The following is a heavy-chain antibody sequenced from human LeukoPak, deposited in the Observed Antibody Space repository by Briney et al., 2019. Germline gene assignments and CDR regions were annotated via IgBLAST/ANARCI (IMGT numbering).Heavy chain of an antibody. CDR1: GGSMTNLY. Sequence: SETLSLTCSVSGGSMTNLYWTWIRQPPGKGLEWIGDIYDSGSTRYNTSLESRVTISVDTSKNQLSLKLSSVTAADTAVYYCARTQQQLSLDYWGQGTLVTVSS. CDR2: IYDSGST. CDR3: ARTQQQLSLDY. V-gene: IGHV4-59*12. J-gene: IGHJ4*02. D-gene: IGHD6-13*01.